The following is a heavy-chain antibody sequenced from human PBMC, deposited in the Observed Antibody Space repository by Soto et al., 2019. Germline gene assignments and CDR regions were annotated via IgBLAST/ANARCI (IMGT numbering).Heavy chain of an antibody. J-gene: IGHJ6*02. D-gene: IGHD1-26*01. CDR1: GYNFTDYW. Sequence: GESLKISCKGSGYNFTDYWIGWVRQMPGKGLEWMGIIYPDDSDTRYSPSFQGQVTISVDKSISAAYLQWGSLKASDTAMYFCARQEGATVLFYYGMDVWGQGTTVTVSS. CDR3: ARQEGATVLFYYGMDV. V-gene: IGHV5-51*01. CDR2: IYPDDSDT.